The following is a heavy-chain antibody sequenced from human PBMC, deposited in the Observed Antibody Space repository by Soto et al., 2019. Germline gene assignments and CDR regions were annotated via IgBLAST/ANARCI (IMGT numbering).Heavy chain of an antibody. V-gene: IGHV1-69*01. CDR3: ASKGYSYVAPENENYYYYGMDV. Sequence: QVQLVQSGAEVKKPGSSVKVSCKASGGTFSSYAISWVRQAPGQGLEWMGGITPIFGTANYAQKFQGRVTITADESTSTAYMELSSLRAEDTAVYYCASKGYSYVAPENENYYYYGMDVWGQGTTVTVSS. J-gene: IGHJ6*02. CDR1: GGTFSSYA. CDR2: ITPIFGTA. D-gene: IGHD5-18*01.